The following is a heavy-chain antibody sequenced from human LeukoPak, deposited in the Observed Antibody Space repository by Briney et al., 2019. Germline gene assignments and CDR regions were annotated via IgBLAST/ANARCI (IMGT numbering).Heavy chain of an antibody. Sequence: LPGGSLRLSCAAPGFTFNAYGMHWVRQAPGKGLEWVAYIQYDGSNQQYADSVKGRFSISRDSSKNILYLQMNSLRAEDTAVYYCARDRTDLRPWLRLGTPNWFDPWGQGTLVTVSS. CDR2: IQYDGSNQ. D-gene: IGHD5-12*01. J-gene: IGHJ5*02. CDR3: ARDRTDLRPWLRLGTPNWFDP. V-gene: IGHV3-30*02. CDR1: GFTFNAYG.